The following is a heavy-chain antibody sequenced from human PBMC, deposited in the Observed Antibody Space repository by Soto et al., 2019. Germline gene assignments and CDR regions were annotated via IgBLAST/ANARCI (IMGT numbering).Heavy chain of an antibody. CDR2: ISGSGGST. CDR1: GLTFSSYA. V-gene: IGHV3-23*01. Sequence: EVQLLESGGGLIQPGGSLRLSCAASGLTFSSYAMSWVRQAPGKGLEWVSAISGSGGSTYYADSVKGRFTISRDNSKNTLYRQRNRLRAEDTAVYCCAKDQLYIRGVIHNWFDPWGQGTLVTVSS. CDR3: AKDQLYIRGVIHNWFDP. D-gene: IGHD3-10*02. J-gene: IGHJ5*02.